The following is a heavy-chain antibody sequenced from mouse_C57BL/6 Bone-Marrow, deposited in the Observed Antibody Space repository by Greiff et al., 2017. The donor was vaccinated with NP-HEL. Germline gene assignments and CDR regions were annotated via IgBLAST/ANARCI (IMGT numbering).Heavy chain of an antibody. Sequence: QVQLQQPGAELVMPGSSVKLSCQASGYTFTSYWMHWVKQRPGQGLEWIGEIDPSDSYTNYNQKFKGKSTLTVDTSSSTAYMQLRSLTPADSAVFDGAGSCYVESPFAYWGQGTLVTVSA. V-gene: IGHV1-69*01. CDR3: AGSCYVESPFAY. CDR2: IDPSDSYT. D-gene: IGHD2-12*01. CDR1: GYTFTSYW. J-gene: IGHJ3*01.